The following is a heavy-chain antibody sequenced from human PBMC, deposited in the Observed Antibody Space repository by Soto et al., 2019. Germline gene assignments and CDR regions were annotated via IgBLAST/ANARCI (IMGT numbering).Heavy chain of an antibody. CDR3: ARDPLYYYDSNGYYDY. CDR2: ISSGSTI. Sequence: EVQLVESGGGLVQPGGSLRLSCAASGFTFSSFEMNWVRQAPGKGLEWVSYISSGSTIYYADSVKGRFTISRDNAKNSLYLQMNSLRAEDTAVYYCARDPLYYYDSNGYYDYWGQGTLVTVSS. D-gene: IGHD3-22*01. CDR1: GFTFSSFE. V-gene: IGHV3-48*03. J-gene: IGHJ4*02.